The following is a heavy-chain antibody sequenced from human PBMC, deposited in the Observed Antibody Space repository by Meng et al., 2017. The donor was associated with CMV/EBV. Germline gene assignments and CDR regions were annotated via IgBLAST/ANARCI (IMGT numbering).Heavy chain of an antibody. CDR1: GGTFSSYA. D-gene: IGHD2-2*01. V-gene: IGHV1-69*05. J-gene: IGHJ6*02. CDR2: TIPIFGTA. CDR3: ARGDCSSTSCYGGYENGMDV. Sequence: SVKVSCKASGGTFSSYAISWVRQAPGQGLEWMGGTIPIFGTANYAQKFQGRVTITTDESTSTAYMELSSLRSEDTAVYYCARGDCSSTSCYGGYENGMDVWGQGTTVTVSS.